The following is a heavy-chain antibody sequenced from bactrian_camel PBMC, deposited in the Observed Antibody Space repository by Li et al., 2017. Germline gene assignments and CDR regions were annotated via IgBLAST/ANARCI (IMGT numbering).Heavy chain of an antibody. Sequence: HVQLVESGGGSVQAGGSLRLSCTRSGYTESTNSMAWFRQAPGKEREAVAAIYSAGVTTHYANSVKGRFIISQEGNTVYLEMNNLKPEDTAMYYCAAAFLLPTVAARLTASSWLYWGQGTQVTVS. CDR2: IYSAGVTT. D-gene: IGHD1*01. CDR1: GYTESTNS. J-gene: IGHJ4*01. CDR3: AAAFLLPTVAARLTASSWLY. V-gene: IGHV3S53*01.